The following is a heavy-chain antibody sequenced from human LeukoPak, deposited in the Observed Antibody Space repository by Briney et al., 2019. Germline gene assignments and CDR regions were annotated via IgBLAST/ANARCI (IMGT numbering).Heavy chain of an antibody. Sequence: ASVKVSCKASGYTFTSYAMHWVRQAPGQRLEWMGWINAGNGNTKYSQKFQGRVTITRDTSASTAYMKLSSLRSEDTAVYYCARGYSSGWYFDYWGQGTLVTVSS. CDR3: ARGYSSGWYFDY. CDR1: GYTFTSYA. J-gene: IGHJ4*02. CDR2: INAGNGNT. V-gene: IGHV1-3*01. D-gene: IGHD6-19*01.